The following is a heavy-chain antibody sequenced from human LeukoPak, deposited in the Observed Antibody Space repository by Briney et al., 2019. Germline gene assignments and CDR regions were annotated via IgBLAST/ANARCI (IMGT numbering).Heavy chain of an antibody. CDR1: GGSISSYY. CDR2: IYTSGST. V-gene: IGHV4-4*09. J-gene: IGHJ5*02. CDR3: ALVVPAAYWFDP. Sequence: SETLSLTCTVSGGSISSYYWSWIRQPPGKGLEWIGYIYTSGSTNYNPSLKSRVTISVDTSKNQFSLKLSSVTAADTAVYYCALVVPAAYWFDPWGQGTLVTVSS. D-gene: IGHD2-2*01.